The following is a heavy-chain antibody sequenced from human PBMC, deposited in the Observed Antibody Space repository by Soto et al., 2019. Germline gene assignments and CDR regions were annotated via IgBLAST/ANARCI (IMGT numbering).Heavy chain of an antibody. CDR1: GFTFASYA. CDR2: IGGSGSST. Sequence: PGGSLRLSCAASGFTFASYAMAWVRQAPGKGVEWVSAIGGSGSSTYYADSVKGRFTISRDNSKNTLYLQMNSLRAEDTAVYYCAKDLRRGDYVLYYFDYWGQGTLVTVSS. D-gene: IGHD4-17*01. CDR3: AKDLRRGDYVLYYFDY. J-gene: IGHJ4*02. V-gene: IGHV3-23*01.